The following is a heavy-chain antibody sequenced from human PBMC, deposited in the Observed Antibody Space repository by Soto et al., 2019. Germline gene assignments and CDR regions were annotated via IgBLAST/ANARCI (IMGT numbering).Heavy chain of an antibody. V-gene: IGHV2-5*02. J-gene: IGHJ5*02. CDR1: GFSLSTTGVA. CDR2: IYWDDDK. Sequence: QITLKESCPTLVRPTQTLTLTCTFSGFSLSTTGVAVAWIRQPPGEALEWLALIYWDDDKRYNSSLKSRLTVTKDTSIDQVVLAMTNMYPLNTAKYFCAHSQRGPRDLWCPGNLLTVSS. CDR3: AHSQRGPRDL. D-gene: IGHD5-12*01.